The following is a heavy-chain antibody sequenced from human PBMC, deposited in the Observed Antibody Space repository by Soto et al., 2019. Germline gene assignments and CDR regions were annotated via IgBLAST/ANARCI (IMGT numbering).Heavy chain of an antibody. CDR3: ARGAFHNYYVDY. D-gene: IGHD3-16*01. Sequence: EVHLVESGGDSVQPGGSLRLSCAASGFTFSTYWMHWVRQAPGEGLLWVSRIKGDESTTSSADSVKGRFTISRDNAKNTVYLHMNSLRADDTAVYYCARGAFHNYYVDYWGQGTLVTVSS. V-gene: IGHV3-74*01. CDR2: IKGDESTT. CDR1: GFTFSTYW. J-gene: IGHJ4*02.